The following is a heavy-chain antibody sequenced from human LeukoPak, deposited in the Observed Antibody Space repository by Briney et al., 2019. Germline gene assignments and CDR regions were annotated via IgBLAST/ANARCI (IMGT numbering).Heavy chain of an antibody. CDR1: GGSFSGYY. J-gene: IGHJ5*02. Sequence: SETLSLTRAVYGGSFSGYYWSWIRQPPGKGLEWIGEINHSGSTNYNPSLKSRVTISVDTSKNQFSLKLSSVTAADTAVYYCARVGGDYDFPNWFDPWGQGTLVTVSS. D-gene: IGHD3-3*01. V-gene: IGHV4-34*01. CDR2: INHSGST. CDR3: ARVGGDYDFPNWFDP.